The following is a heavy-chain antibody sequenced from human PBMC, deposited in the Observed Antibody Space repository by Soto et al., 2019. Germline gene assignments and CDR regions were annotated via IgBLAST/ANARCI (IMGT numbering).Heavy chain of an antibody. CDR2: MNPKSGGT. J-gene: IGHJ3*02. CDR3: TRENREYSDGIYQAFES. CDR1: GYTFSGYY. V-gene: IGHV1-2*02. Sequence: ASVKVSCKASGYTFSGYYTHWLRQAPGQGLEWMGWMNPKSGGTYFAQKFQGRVTLTRDTSISTAYMEVNRLRSDDTAVYYCTRENREYSDGIYQAFESWGHGTPFTVS. D-gene: IGHD5-12*01.